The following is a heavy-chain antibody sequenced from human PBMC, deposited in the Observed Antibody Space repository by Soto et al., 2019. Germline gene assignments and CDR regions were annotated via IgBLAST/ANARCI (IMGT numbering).Heavy chain of an antibody. CDR1: GGSISGYY. Sequence: SETLSLTCTVSGGSISGYYWSWIRQPPGKGLEWIGNVYYSGGAKYNPSVKRRVSISVDTSKNQFSLNLSSVTAADTAVYYCTRDGDGRTTTNPYYYYGVDVWGPGITVTVSS. CDR3: TRDGDGRTTTNPYYYYGVDV. D-gene: IGHD1-1*01. V-gene: IGHV4-59*01. CDR2: VYYSGGA. J-gene: IGHJ6*02.